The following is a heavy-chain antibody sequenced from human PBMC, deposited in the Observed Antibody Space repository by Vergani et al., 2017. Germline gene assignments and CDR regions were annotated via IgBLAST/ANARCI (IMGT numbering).Heavy chain of an antibody. Sequence: QVQLQQWGAGLLKPSETLSLTCAVYGGSFSGYYWSWIRQPPGKGLEWIGEINHSGSTNYNPSLKSRVTISVDTSKNQFSLKLSSVTAADTAVYYCARVGTFVEQQLVWGGRIDYYYGMDVWGQGTTVTVSS. CDR3: ARVGTFVEQQLVWGGRIDYYYGMDV. CDR1: GGSFSGYY. CDR2: INHSGST. V-gene: IGHV4-34*01. D-gene: IGHD6-13*01. J-gene: IGHJ6*02.